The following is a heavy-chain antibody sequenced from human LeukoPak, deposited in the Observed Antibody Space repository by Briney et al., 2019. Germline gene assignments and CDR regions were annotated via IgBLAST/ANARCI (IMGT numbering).Heavy chain of an antibody. J-gene: IGHJ6*02. CDR3: SGQLANCAMDV. Sequence: SETLSLTCTVSGGSINTYYWSWIRQPAGKGLEWIGRIYTGGSTIYNPSLRSRVSMLVDTSKNQFSLKLNSVTAADMAMYYCSGQLANCAMDVWGQGTTVTVSS. CDR2: IYTGGST. V-gene: IGHV4-4*07. CDR1: GGSINTYY. D-gene: IGHD1-1*01.